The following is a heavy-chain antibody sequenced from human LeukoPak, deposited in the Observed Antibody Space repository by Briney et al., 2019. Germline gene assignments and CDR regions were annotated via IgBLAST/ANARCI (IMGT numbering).Heavy chain of an antibody. J-gene: IGHJ4*02. CDR1: GFTFADYA. Sequence: GGSLRLSCTASGFTFADYAISWFRQAPGRGPDWVGFIRSTAHGGTILNDASVKGRFTISRDDSKSIAYLQMNSLTTEDTAVYYCTRVRVVGGTIADYWGQGTLVTVSS. CDR3: TRVRVVGGTIADY. V-gene: IGHV3-49*03. D-gene: IGHD1-26*01. CDR2: IRSTAHGGTI.